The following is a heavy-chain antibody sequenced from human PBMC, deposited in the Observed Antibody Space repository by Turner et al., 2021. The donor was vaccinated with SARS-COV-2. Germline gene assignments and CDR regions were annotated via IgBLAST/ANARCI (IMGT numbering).Heavy chain of an antibody. V-gene: IGHV3-21*01. J-gene: IGHJ6*02. D-gene: IGHD3-3*01. CDR2: ISSRSSYV. Sequence: EVQVVESGGGPVRPGGSLRLSCAASGFTFGCYSMNWVRQAPGKGLEWVSTISSRSSYVYYADSVKGRFTISRDNVKNSLYLQMNSLRAEDTAMYYCARDYYDFWSGYYSYQYGMDVWGQGTAVTVSS. CDR3: ARDYYDFWSGYYSYQYGMDV. CDR1: GFTFGCYS.